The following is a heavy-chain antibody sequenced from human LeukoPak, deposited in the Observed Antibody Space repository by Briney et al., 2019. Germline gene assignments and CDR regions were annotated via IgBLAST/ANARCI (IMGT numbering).Heavy chain of an antibody. J-gene: IGHJ5*02. D-gene: IGHD1-1*01. CDR2: IYYSGST. V-gene: IGHV4-31*03. CDR3: ARANRTTETTEGYWFDP. CDR1: GGSISSGGYY. Sequence: SETLSLTCTVSGGSISSGGYYWSWIRQHPGKGLEWIGYIYYSGSTYYNPSLKSRVTISVDTSKNQFSLKLSSVTAADTAVYYCARANRTTETTEGYWFDPWGQGTLVTVCS.